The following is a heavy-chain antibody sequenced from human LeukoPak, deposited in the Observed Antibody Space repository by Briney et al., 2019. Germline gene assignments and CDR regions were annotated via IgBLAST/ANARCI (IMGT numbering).Heavy chain of an antibody. CDR3: ARDSSSSGGWFDP. Sequence: PSETLSLTCTVSGGSISSSSYYWGWIRQPPGKGLEWIGSIYYSGSTYYNPSLKSRVTISVDTSKNQFSLKLSSVTAADTAVHYCARDSSSSGGWFDPWGQGTLVTVSS. CDR2: IYYSGST. CDR1: GGSISSSSYY. J-gene: IGHJ5*02. D-gene: IGHD6-6*01. V-gene: IGHV4-39*02.